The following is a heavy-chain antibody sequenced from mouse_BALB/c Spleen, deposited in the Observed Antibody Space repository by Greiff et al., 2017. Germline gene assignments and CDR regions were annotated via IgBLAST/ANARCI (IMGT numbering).Heavy chain of an antibody. Sequence: QVHVKQSGAELVRPGTSVKISCKASGYTFTNYWLGWVKQRPGHGLEWIGDIYPGGGYTNYNEKFKGKATLTADTSSSTAYMQLSSLTSEDSAVYFCARRDLYYYGVGDYWGQGTTLTVSS. V-gene: IGHV1-63*02. J-gene: IGHJ2*01. CDR3: ARRDLYYYGVGDY. CDR1: GYTFTNYW. D-gene: IGHD1-1*01. CDR2: IYPGGGYT.